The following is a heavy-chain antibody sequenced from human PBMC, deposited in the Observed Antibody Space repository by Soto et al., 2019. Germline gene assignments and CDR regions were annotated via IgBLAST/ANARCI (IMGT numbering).Heavy chain of an antibody. CDR2: IYHSGST. V-gene: IGHV4-30-2*01. D-gene: IGHD2-2*01. J-gene: IGHJ5*02. Sequence: SETLSLTCAVSGGSISSGGYSWSWIRQPPGKGLEWIGYIYHSGSTYYNPSLKSRVTISVDRSKNQFSLKLSSVTAADTAVYCCARVPDRWGQGTLVTVSS. CDR1: GGSISSGGYS. CDR3: ARVPDR.